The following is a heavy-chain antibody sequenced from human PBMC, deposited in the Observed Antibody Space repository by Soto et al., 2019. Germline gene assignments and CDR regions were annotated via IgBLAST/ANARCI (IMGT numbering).Heavy chain of an antibody. CDR3: ARDLGQYSGYDYEDYYYGMDV. Sequence: ASVKVSCKASGYTFTGYYMHWVRQAPGQGLEWMGWINPNSGGTNYAQKFQGWVTMTRDTSISTAYMELSRLRSDDTAVYYCARDLGQYSGYDYEDYYYGMDVWGQGTTVTSP. CDR1: GYTFTGYY. V-gene: IGHV1-2*04. J-gene: IGHJ6*02. D-gene: IGHD5-12*01. CDR2: INPNSGGT.